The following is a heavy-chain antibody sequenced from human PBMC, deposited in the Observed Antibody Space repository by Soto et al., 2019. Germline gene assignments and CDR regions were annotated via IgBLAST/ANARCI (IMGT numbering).Heavy chain of an antibody. Sequence: ASVKVSCKASGGTFSSYTISWVRQATGQGLEWMGRMNPNSGNTGYAQKFQGRVTMTRNTSISTAYMELSSLRSEDTAVYYCARERSGTPDYWGQGTLVTSPQ. J-gene: IGHJ4*02. D-gene: IGHD6-25*01. CDR2: MNPNSGNT. CDR1: GGTFSSYT. CDR3: ARERSGTPDY. V-gene: IGHV1-8*02.